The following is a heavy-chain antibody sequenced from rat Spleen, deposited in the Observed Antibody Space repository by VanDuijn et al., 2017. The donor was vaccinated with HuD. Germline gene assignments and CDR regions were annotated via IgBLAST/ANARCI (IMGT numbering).Heavy chain of an antibody. CDR1: GFTFSDYN. CDR2: ISTHGGNI. D-gene: IGHD4-3*01. CDR3: ARLGGLRNWFAY. Sequence: EVQLVASGGGLVQPGRSMKLSCAASGFTFSDYNMAWVRQAPTEGLEWVASISTHGGNIYHRDSVKGRFTISRDNAKNILYLQMDSLRSEDTATYFCARLGGLRNWFAYWGQGTLVTVSS. V-gene: IGHV5-25*01. J-gene: IGHJ3*01.